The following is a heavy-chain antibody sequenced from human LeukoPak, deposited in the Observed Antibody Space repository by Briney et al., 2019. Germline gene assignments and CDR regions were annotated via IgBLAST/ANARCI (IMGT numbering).Heavy chain of an antibody. D-gene: IGHD3-10*01. V-gene: IGHV3-21*01. CDR1: GFTFSSYS. CDR3: AREGYYGSGSYYPNWFDP. Sequence: PGGSLRLSCAASGFTFSSYSMNWVRQAPGKGLEWGSSISSSSSYIYYADSVKGRFTISRDNAKNSLYLQMNSLRAEDTAVYYCAREGYYGSGSYYPNWFDPWGQGTLVTVSS. CDR2: ISSSSSYI. J-gene: IGHJ5*02.